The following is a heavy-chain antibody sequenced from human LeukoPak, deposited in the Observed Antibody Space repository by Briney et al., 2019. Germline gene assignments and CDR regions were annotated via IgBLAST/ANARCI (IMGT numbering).Heavy chain of an antibody. D-gene: IGHD3-10*01. V-gene: IGHV3-11*01. CDR2: ISSSDSTI. Sequence: PGGSLRLSCAASGFTFSDYYMSWIRQAPGKGLEWVSYISSSDSTIYYADSVKGRFTISRDNAKNSLYLQMNSLRAEDTAVYYCARPGGSGSYYYYYGMDVWGQGTTVTVSS. J-gene: IGHJ6*02. CDR3: ARPGGSGSYYYYYGMDV. CDR1: GFTFSDYY.